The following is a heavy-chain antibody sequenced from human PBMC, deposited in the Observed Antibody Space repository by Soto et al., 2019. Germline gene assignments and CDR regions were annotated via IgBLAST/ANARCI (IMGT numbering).Heavy chain of an antibody. CDR3: ARGTTPRGYSYGTYYYYGMDV. J-gene: IGHJ6*02. Sequence: PSETLSLTCTVSGGSISSGDYYWSWIRQPPGKGLEWIGYIYYSGSTYYNPSLKSRVTISVDTSKNQFSLKLSSVTAADTAVYYCARGTTPRGYSYGTYYYYGMDVWGQGTTVTVSS. CDR2: IYYSGST. CDR1: GGSISSGDYY. V-gene: IGHV4-30-4*01. D-gene: IGHD5-18*01.